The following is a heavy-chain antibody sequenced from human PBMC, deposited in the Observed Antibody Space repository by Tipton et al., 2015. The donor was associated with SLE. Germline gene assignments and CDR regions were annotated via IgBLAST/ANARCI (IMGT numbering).Heavy chain of an antibody. D-gene: IGHD5-12*01. J-gene: IGHJ4*02. CDR2: ISAYNGNT. CDR1: GYTFTSYG. CDR3: ASDKGGYNGYDLDY. V-gene: IGHV1-18*01. Sequence: QLVQSGAEVKKPGASVKVSCKASGYTFTSYGISWVRRAPGQGLEWMGWISAYNGNTNYAQKPQGRVTMTTDTATNTAYMELRSLRSDDTAVYYCASDKGGYNGYDLDYWGQGTLGTVSS.